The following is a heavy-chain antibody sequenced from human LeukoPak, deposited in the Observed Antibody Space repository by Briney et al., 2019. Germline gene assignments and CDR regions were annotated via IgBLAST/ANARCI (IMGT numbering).Heavy chain of an antibody. V-gene: IGHV4-39*01. CDR3: ARRNGFPRGKFFDS. CDR2: IYYSGTA. J-gene: IGHJ4*02. D-gene: IGHD2-2*03. CDR1: GGSIRSSSHY. Sequence: SETLSLTCTVSGGSIRSSSHYWGWIRQPPGKGLEWIGSIYYSGTAYYNPSLKSRVTISIDTSKNQFSLNLSSVAAADSAVYHCARRNGFPRGKFFDSWGQGTLVTVSS.